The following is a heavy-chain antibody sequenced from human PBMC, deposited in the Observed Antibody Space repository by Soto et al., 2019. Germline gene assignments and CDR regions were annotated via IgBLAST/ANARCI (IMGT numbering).Heavy chain of an antibody. CDR2: IYYTGST. J-gene: IGHJ5*02. CDR3: ARIPLLQGGWFDP. V-gene: IGHV4-30-4*01. Sequence: PSETLSLTCTVSGDSINTGDYYWSWLRQPPRKGLEWIGYIYYTGSTYYNPSLKSQFTISIDTSKTQFPLKVNSVTAADTAVYYCARIPLLQGGWFDPWGQGTLVTVSS. CDR1: GDSINTGDYY. D-gene: IGHD1-26*01.